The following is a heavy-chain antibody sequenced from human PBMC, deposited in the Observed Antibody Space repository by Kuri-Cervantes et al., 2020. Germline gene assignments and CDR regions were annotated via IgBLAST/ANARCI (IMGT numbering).Heavy chain of an antibody. CDR3: AKDTQWLATRPSQRGFDY. V-gene: IGHV1-2*02. Sequence: ASVKVSCKASGYIVTNYYIHWVRQAPGQGLEWMGWINPRSGGTKFVEKFQGRVTMTRDTSISTVYMEMNRLRSEDTAVYYCAKDTQWLATRPSQRGFDYGSQGTLVTVSS. CDR1: GYIVTNYY. J-gene: IGHJ4*02. CDR2: INPRSGGT. D-gene: IGHD6-19*01.